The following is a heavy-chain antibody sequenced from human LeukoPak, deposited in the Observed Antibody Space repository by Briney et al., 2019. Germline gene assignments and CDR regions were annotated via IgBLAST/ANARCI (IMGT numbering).Heavy chain of an antibody. Sequence: PSETLSLTCTVSGYSISSDYYWGWIRQPPGRGLEWIGTTYHSGSTYYNPSLKSRVTVSVDTSRNQFSLKLSSVTAADTAVYYCARYDVWGSYRAFDYWGQGTLVTVFS. V-gene: IGHV4-38-2*02. J-gene: IGHJ4*02. CDR3: ARYDVWGSYRAFDY. CDR1: GYSISSDYY. CDR2: TYHSGST. D-gene: IGHD3-16*02.